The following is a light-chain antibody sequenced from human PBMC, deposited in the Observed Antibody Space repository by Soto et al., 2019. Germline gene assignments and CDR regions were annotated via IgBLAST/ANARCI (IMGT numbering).Light chain of an antibody. Sequence: QSALTQPASVSGSPGQSITISFTGTSSDVGDYKYVSWYQQHPGKAPKLIIYEVSNRPSGISNHFSGSKSGNTASQTISGLQAECEAYDYCNSCTDNTSLIVGGGTEPTVL. V-gene: IGLV2-14*01. CDR1: SSDVGDYKY. J-gene: IGLJ2*01. CDR3: NSCTDNTSLI. CDR2: EVS.